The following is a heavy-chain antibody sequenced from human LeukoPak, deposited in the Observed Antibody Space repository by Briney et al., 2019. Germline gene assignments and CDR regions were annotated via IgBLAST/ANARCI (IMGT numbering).Heavy chain of an antibody. Sequence: ASVRVSCKASGYTFTSYGISWVRQAPGQGLEWMGCISAYNGNTNYAQKLQGRITMTTDTSTSTAYMELRSLRSDDTAVYYCATINLRGDPTRDYWGQGTLVTVSS. CDR3: ATINLRGDPTRDY. J-gene: IGHJ4*02. CDR1: GYTFTSYG. CDR2: ISAYNGNT. V-gene: IGHV1-18*01. D-gene: IGHD4-17*01.